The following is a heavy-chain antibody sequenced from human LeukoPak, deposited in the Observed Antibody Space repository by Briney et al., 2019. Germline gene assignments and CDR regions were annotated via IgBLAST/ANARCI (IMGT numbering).Heavy chain of an antibody. V-gene: IGHV4-59*01. CDR2: IYSSGGT. CDR3: ARDQPRRGPGNHDY. D-gene: IGHD1-26*01. CDR1: GFSISTYS. Sequence: SETLSLTRTVSGFSISTYSWSWIRQPPGKGLEWVGYIYSSGGTDHNPSLKSRVTMSVDTSTNQLSLKLNSVTAADTAVYYCARDQPRRGPGNHDYWGQGTLVTVFS. J-gene: IGHJ4*02.